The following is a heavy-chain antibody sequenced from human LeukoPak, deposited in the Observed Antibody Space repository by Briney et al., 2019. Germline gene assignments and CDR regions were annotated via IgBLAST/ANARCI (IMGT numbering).Heavy chain of an antibody. CDR1: GGSISSYY. Sequence: SETLSLTCTVSGGSISSYYRSWIRQPAGKGLEWIGRIYTSGSTNYNPSLKSRVTMSVDTSKNQFSLKLSSVTAADTAVYYCARERCYYDSSGFDYWGQGTLVTVSS. V-gene: IGHV4-4*07. CDR3: ARERCYYDSSGFDY. J-gene: IGHJ4*02. D-gene: IGHD3-22*01. CDR2: IYTSGST.